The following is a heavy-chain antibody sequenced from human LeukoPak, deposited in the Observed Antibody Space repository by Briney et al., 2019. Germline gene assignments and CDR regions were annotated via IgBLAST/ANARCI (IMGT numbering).Heavy chain of an antibody. Sequence: PGGSLRLSCAASGFTFSTYPMNWVRQAPGKGLQWVSSIGGSGSSIYYADSVKGRFTISRDNSKNTLYLQMNSLRAEDTAVYYCARDDNTMVRGVRPLGIDYWGQGTLVTVSS. CDR2: IGGSGSSI. CDR3: ARDDNTMVRGVRPLGIDY. CDR1: GFTFSTYP. J-gene: IGHJ4*02. V-gene: IGHV3-21*04. D-gene: IGHD3-10*01.